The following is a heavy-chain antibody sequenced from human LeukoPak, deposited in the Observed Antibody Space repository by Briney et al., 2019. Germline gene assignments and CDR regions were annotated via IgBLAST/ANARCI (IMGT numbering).Heavy chain of an antibody. CDR2: INHSGST. Sequence: PSQTLSLTCAVSGGSISSGGYSWSWIRQPPGKGLEWIGEINHSGSTNYNPSLKSRVTISVDTSKNQFSLKLSSVTAADTAVYYCARGRGTGTTWGQGTLVTVSS. CDR1: GGSISSGGYS. CDR3: ARGRGTGTT. D-gene: IGHD1/OR15-1a*01. J-gene: IGHJ5*02. V-gene: IGHV4-30-2*01.